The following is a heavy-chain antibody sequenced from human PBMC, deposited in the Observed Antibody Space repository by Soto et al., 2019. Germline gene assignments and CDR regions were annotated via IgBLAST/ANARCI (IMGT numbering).Heavy chain of an antibody. CDR1: GFTFSSYG. V-gene: IGHV3-30*18. CDR2: ISYDGSNK. J-gene: IGHJ3*02. Sequence: GGSLRLSCAASGFTFSSYGMHWVRQAPGKGLEWVAVISYDGSNKYYADSVKGRFTISRDNSKNTLYLQMNSLRAEDTAVYYWPKDHEPYSSGFLEIWGQGTMVT. CDR3: PKDHEPYSSGFLEI. D-gene: IGHD6-19*01.